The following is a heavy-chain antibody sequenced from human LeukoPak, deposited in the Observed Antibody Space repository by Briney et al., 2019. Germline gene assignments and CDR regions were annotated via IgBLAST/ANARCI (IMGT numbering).Heavy chain of an antibody. D-gene: IGHD3-22*01. V-gene: IGHV4-31*03. J-gene: IGHJ5*02. CDR1: GGSISSGGYY. CDR3: AREDSSGYPGWFDP. Sequence: PSQTLSLTCTVSGGSISSGGYYWSWIRQHPGKGLGWIGYIYYSGSTYYNPSLKSRVTISVDTSKNQFSLKLSSVTAADTAVYYCAREDSSGYPGWFDPWGQGTLVTVSS. CDR2: IYYSGST.